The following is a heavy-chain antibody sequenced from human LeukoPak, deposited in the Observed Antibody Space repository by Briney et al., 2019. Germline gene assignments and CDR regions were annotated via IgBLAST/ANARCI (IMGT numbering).Heavy chain of an antibody. CDR1: GYTFTSYG. CDR2: ISAYNGNT. Sequence: ASVKVSCKASGYTFTSYGISWVRQAPGQGLEWMGWISAYNGNTNYAQKLQGRVTMTTDTSTSTAYMELRSLRSDDTAVYYCARDGRGYYYGSGSYPHDAFDIRGQGTMVTVSS. D-gene: IGHD3-10*01. V-gene: IGHV1-18*01. CDR3: ARDGRGYYYGSGSYPHDAFDI. J-gene: IGHJ3*02.